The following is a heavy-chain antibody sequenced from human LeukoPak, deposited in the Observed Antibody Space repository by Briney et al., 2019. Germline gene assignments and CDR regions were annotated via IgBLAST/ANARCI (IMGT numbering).Heavy chain of an antibody. CDR2: IYYSGTT. V-gene: IGHV4-39*01. D-gene: IGHD2-8*01. J-gene: IGHJ4*02. CDR3: ARLVYGNGWQIDY. Sequence: SETLSLTCTVSGDSIASSGYYWSWVRQPPGKGLEWIATIYYSGTTYYNAPLKSRVTISVDTSKNQFSLKLSSVTAADTAVYYCARLVYGNGWQIDYWGRGTLVTVSS. CDR1: GDSIASSGYY.